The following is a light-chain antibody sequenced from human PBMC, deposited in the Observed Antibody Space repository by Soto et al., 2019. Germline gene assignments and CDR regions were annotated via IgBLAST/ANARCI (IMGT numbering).Light chain of an antibody. CDR3: GSYTSVSTLV. CDR1: SSDVGGYNY. V-gene: IGLV2-14*01. Sequence: QSALTQPASVSGSPGQSITISCTGTSSDVGGYNYVSWYQQYPGKAPKLMIYEVSNRPSGVSNRFSGSKSGNTASLTISGLQAEDEADYYCGSYTSVSTLVFGGGTKVTVL. CDR2: EVS. J-gene: IGLJ2*01.